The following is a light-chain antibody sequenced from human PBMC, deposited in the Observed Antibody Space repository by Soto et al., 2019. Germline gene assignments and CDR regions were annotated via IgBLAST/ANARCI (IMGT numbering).Light chain of an antibody. CDR1: SSDVGAYNY. CDR2: EVS. J-gene: IGLJ1*01. V-gene: IGLV2-8*01. Sequence: QSALTQPPSASGSPGQSVTISCTGTSSDVGAYNYLSWYQQHPGKAPKLMIYEVSKRPSGVPDRFSGSKSGNTASLTVSGIQAEDEADYYCSSYAGSNNYVFGTGTKLTV. CDR3: SSYAGSNNYV.